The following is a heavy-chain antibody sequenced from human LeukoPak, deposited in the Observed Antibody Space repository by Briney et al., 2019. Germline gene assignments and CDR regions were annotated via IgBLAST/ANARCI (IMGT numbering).Heavy chain of an antibody. CDR2: IYYSGST. CDR1: GGSISSYY. V-gene: IGHV4-59*01. J-gene: IGHJ4*02. Sequence: PSETLSLTGTVSGGSISSYYLSWIRQPRGKGLEWMGYIYYSGSTNYNPSLKSRVTISVDTSKNQFSLKLSSVTAAVTAVYYCARGVYSYAPWYWGQGTLVTVSS. D-gene: IGHD5-18*01. CDR3: ARGVYSYAPWY.